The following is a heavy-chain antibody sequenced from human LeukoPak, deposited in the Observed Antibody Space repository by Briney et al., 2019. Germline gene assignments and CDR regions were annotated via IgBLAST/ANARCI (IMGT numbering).Heavy chain of an antibody. J-gene: IGHJ4*02. D-gene: IGHD6-19*01. V-gene: IGHV3-23*01. CDR3: AKALYSSGWFSSSY. CDR1: GFTFSSHA. CDR2: ISGSGGST. Sequence: GGSLRLSCAASGFTFSSHAMSWVCQAPGKGLEWVSAISGSGGSTYYADSVKGRFTISRDNSKNTLYLQMNSLRAEDTAVYYCAKALYSSGWFSSSYWGQGTLVTVSS.